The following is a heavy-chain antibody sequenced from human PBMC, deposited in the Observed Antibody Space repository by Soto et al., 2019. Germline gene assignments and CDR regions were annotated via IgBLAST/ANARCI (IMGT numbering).Heavy chain of an antibody. CDR1: GFTFSSYA. CDR2: ISGSGGST. V-gene: IGHV3-23*01. CDR3: AKPTRARIAAAPFDY. J-gene: IGHJ4*02. D-gene: IGHD6-13*01. Sequence: GGSLRLSCAASGFTFSSYAMSWVRQAPGKGLEWVSAISGSGGSTYYADSVKGRFTISRDNSKNTLNLQMNSLKAEDTAVNYCAKPTRARIAAAPFDYWGQGTLVTVSS.